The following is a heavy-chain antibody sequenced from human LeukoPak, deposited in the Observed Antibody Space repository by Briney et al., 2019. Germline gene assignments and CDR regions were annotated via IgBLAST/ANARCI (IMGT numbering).Heavy chain of an antibody. Sequence: GGSLRLSCAASGFTFSSYGMHWVRRAPGKGLEWVAVISYDGSNKYYADSVKGRFTISRDNSKNTLYLQMNSLRAEDTAVYYCAKGGISGWGFFDYWGQGTLVTVSS. J-gene: IGHJ4*02. D-gene: IGHD6-19*01. CDR3: AKGGISGWGFFDY. CDR1: GFTFSSYG. CDR2: ISYDGSNK. V-gene: IGHV3-30*18.